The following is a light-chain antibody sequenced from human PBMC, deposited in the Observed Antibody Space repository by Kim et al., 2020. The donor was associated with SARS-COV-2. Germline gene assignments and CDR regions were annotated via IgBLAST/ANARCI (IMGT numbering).Light chain of an antibody. J-gene: IGKJ2*01. Sequence: LSPGEGATLACRASQSVSSSYLAWYQQKPGQAPRLLIYGASSRATGIPDRFSGSGSGTDFTLTISRLEPEDFAVYYCQHYGSSLYTFGQGTKLEI. V-gene: IGKV3-20*01. CDR3: QHYGSSLYT. CDR2: GAS. CDR1: QSVSSSY.